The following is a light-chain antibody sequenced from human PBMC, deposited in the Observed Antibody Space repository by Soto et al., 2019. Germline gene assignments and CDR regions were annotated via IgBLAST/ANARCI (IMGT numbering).Light chain of an antibody. V-gene: IGKV2-28*01. CDR2: LGS. J-gene: IGKJ4*01. Sequence: DIVMTQSPLSLPVTPAEPAAISCRSSQSLLHSSGRYYLDWYLQKPGQSPQLLIYLGSHRASGVPDRFSGSGSGTDFTLTISRVEAEDVGIYYCIQALQTPFTFGGGTRAEI. CDR3: IQALQTPFT. CDR1: QSLLHSSGRYY.